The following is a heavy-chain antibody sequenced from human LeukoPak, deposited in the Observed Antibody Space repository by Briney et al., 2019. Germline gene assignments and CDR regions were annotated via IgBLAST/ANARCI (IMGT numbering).Heavy chain of an antibody. Sequence: SETLSLTCSVSIGSISSSKWWSWVRQSPVKGLEWIGEIYLYGTTNYNPSFTSRVTMSVDRSRNQFSQKLTSVTAADTAVYYCARDLGYTSSFDYWGQGTLVTVSS. CDR1: IGSISSSKW. D-gene: IGHD6-19*01. CDR3: ARDLGYTSSFDY. CDR2: IYLYGTT. V-gene: IGHV4-4*02. J-gene: IGHJ4*02.